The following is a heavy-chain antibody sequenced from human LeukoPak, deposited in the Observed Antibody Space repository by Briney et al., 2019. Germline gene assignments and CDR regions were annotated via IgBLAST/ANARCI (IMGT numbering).Heavy chain of an antibody. CDR3: AKDGHSRPNWFDP. V-gene: IGHV3-53*01. D-gene: IGHD6-13*01. Sequence: GGSLRLSCAASGFTVSSNYMSWVRQAPGKGLEWVSVIYSGGSTYYADSVKGRFTISRDNSKNTLYLQMNSLRAEDTAVYYCAKDGHSRPNWFDPWGQGTLVTVSS. J-gene: IGHJ5*02. CDR2: IYSGGST. CDR1: GFTVSSNY.